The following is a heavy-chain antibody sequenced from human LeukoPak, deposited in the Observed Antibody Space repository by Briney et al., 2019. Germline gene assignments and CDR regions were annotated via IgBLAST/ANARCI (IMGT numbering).Heavy chain of an antibody. Sequence: SETLSLTCTVSGGSISGYYWSWIRQPPGKGLEWIGYIYYSGSTDYNASLKSRVTISVDTSKNLFSLKLTSVTAADTAVYYRARHHHLDDSGYYPGSYYYGMDVWGQGTTVTVSS. CDR3: ARHHHLDDSGYYPGSYYYGMDV. V-gene: IGHV4-59*01. CDR2: IYYSGST. D-gene: IGHD3-22*01. J-gene: IGHJ6*02. CDR1: GGSISGYY.